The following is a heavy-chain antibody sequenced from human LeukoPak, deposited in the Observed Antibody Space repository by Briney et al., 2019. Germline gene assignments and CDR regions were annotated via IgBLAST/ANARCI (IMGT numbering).Heavy chain of an antibody. CDR1: GGSINTYY. CDR3: AVGWELLTR. J-gene: IGHJ4*02. CDR2: IYYSGST. V-gene: IGHV4-59*08. Sequence: SETLSLTCTVSGGSINTYYWSWIRQPPGKGLEWIGYIYYSGSTNYNPSLKSRVTISVDTSKNHFSLKLGSVTADVTAVIFWAVGWELLTRGGQGALVTVSS. D-gene: IGHD1-26*01.